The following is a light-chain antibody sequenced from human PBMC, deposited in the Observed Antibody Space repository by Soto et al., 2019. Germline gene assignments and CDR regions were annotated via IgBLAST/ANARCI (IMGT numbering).Light chain of an antibody. CDR1: QSISAN. CDR2: ATS. Sequence: DIQMTRSPSSLSASVGDRVSITCRASQSISANLNWFQQKPGRAPNLLIYATSTLQSGVPSRFSGTRSGTDFTLTISTLQPEDSATYYCQQSYAIPLTFGGGTKVDIK. V-gene: IGKV1-39*01. CDR3: QQSYAIPLT. J-gene: IGKJ4*01.